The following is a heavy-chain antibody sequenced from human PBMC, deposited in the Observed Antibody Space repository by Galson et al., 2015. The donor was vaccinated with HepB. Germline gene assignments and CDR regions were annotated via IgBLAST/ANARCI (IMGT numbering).Heavy chain of an antibody. CDR2: IYSGGST. D-gene: IGHD3-22*01. J-gene: IGHJ4*02. CDR3: ARDKGADYDSSGYTWGY. Sequence: SLRLSCAASGFTVSSNYMSWVRQAPGKGLEWVSVIYSGGSTYYADSVKGRFTISRDNSKNTLYLQMNSLRAEDTAVYYCARDKGADYDSSGYTWGYRGQGTLVTVSS. CDR1: GFTVSSNY. V-gene: IGHV3-66*01.